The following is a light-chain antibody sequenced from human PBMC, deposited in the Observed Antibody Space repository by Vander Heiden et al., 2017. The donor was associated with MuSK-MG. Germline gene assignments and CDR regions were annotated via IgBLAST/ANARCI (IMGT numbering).Light chain of an antibody. V-gene: IGKV1-39*01. Sequence: DIQRSQSPSSLSASVGDRVTITCRASQSISSYLNWYQQKPGKAPKLLIYASSSLQSGFPSRFSGSGSGTDFTLTISSLQPEDFATYYCQQSDSTTWTFGQGTKVEIK. CDR2: ASS. CDR1: QSISSY. J-gene: IGKJ1*01. CDR3: QQSDSTTWT.